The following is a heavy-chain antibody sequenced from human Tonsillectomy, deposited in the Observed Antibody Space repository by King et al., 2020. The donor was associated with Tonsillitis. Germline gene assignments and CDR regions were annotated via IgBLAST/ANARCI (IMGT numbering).Heavy chain of an antibody. CDR1: GFTFSSYG. Sequence: VQLVESGGGVVQPGRSLRLSCAASGFTFSSYGMHWVRQAPGKGLEWVAVISYDGSNKYYADSVKGRFTISRDNSKNTLYLQMNSLRAEDTAVYYCAKDRPYCSGGSCYGDYFDYWGQGTLVTVSS. CDR3: AKDRPYCSGGSCYGDYFDY. V-gene: IGHV3-30*18. CDR2: ISYDGSNK. D-gene: IGHD2-15*01. J-gene: IGHJ4*02.